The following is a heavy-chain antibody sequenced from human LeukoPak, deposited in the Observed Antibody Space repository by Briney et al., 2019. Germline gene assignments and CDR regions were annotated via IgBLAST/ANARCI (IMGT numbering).Heavy chain of an antibody. D-gene: IGHD7-27*01. V-gene: IGHV1-2*04. CDR3: ARQALTTGDFDY. Sequence: PAASVKVSCKASGYTFTGYYIHWVRQAPGQGLEWMGWINPNSGGTNYAQKFQAWVTMTRDTSISTAYMELRRLTSDDTAVYYCARQALTTGDFDYWAQGTLVTVSS. CDR1: GYTFTGYY. J-gene: IGHJ4*02. CDR2: INPNSGGT.